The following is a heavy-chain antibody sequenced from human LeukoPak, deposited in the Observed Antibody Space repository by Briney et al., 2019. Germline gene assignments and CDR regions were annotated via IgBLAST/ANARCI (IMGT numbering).Heavy chain of an antibody. V-gene: IGHV1-2*02. CDR3: ARAYGGNLDAFDI. D-gene: IGHD4-23*01. CDR2: INPNSGGT. J-gene: IGHJ3*02. CDR1: GYTFTGYY. Sequence: ASVKVSCKASGYTFTGYYMHWVRQAPGQGLEWIGWINPNSGGTNYAQKFQGRVTMTRDTSISTAYMELGRLRSDDTAVYYCARAYGGNLDAFDIWGQGTMVTVSS.